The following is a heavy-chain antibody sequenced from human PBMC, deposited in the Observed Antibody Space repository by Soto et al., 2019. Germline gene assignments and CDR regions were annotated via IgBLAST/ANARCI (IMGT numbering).Heavy chain of an antibody. J-gene: IGHJ4*02. V-gene: IGHV3-23*01. CDR2: ISGMGGST. CDR3: AKLTPYYYGSGGNKHFDY. CDR1: GFTFSSYA. Sequence: HPGGSLRLSCAASGFTFSSYAMSWVRQAPGKGLEWVSAISGMGGSTYYADSVKGRFTISRDNSKNTLYLQMNSLRAEDTAVYYCAKLTPYYYGSGGNKHFDYWGQGTLVTVSS. D-gene: IGHD3-10*01.